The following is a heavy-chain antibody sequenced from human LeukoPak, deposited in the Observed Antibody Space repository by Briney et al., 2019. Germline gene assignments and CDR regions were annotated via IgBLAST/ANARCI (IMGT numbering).Heavy chain of an antibody. CDR2: ISGSGGST. CDR1: GFTFSSYA. J-gene: IGHJ4*02. CDR3: AKDGALHLWGSYRYSKIFDY. Sequence: PGGSLRLSYAASGFTFSSYAMSWVRQAPGKGLEWVSAISGSGGSTYYADSVKGRFTISRDNSKNTLYLQMNSLRAEDTAVYYCAKDGALHLWGSYRYSKIFDYWGQGTLVTVSS. D-gene: IGHD3-16*02. V-gene: IGHV3-23*01.